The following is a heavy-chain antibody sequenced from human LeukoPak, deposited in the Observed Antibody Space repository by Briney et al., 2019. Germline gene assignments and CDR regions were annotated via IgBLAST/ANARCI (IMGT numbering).Heavy chain of an antibody. V-gene: IGHV4-30-4*01. CDR1: GASINSDNHY. Sequence: SETLSLTCTVSGASINSDNHYWSWIRQSPGKGLEWLGYYHSGNTDYSPSLKSRVTMSVDTSKNQFSLKVNSVTAADTAVYCCARDQLSSWFYYWGQGTLVAVSS. D-gene: IGHD6-13*01. J-gene: IGHJ4*02. CDR2: YHSGNT. CDR3: ARDQLSSWFYY.